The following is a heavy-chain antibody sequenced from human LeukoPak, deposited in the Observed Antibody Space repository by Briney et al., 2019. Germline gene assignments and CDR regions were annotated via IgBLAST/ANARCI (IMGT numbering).Heavy chain of an antibody. CDR1: GFTFSSYS. D-gene: IGHD6-13*01. CDR2: IRSSSSYI. V-gene: IGHV3-21*01. CDR3: ARDVAAGTFDY. Sequence: GGSLRLSCAASGFTFSSYSMNWVRQAPGKGLEWVSSIRSSSSYIYYADSVKGRFTISRDNAKNSLYLQMNSLRAEDTAVYYCARDVAAGTFDYWAREPWSPSPQ. J-gene: IGHJ4*02.